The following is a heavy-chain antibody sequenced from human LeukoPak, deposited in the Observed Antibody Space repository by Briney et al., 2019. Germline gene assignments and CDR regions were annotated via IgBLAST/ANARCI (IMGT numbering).Heavy chain of an antibody. CDR1: GYTFTNYW. D-gene: IGHD6-13*01. Sequence: GESLKISCKCSGYTFTNYWIVWVRQMPGKGLEWMGIIYPGDSDTRYSPSFQGQVTISADKSISTAYLQWSSLKASDTAMYYCARRGSPGYSSSWYRESYYFDYWGQGTLVTVSS. CDR3: ARRGSPGYSSSWYRESYYFDY. CDR2: IYPGDSDT. J-gene: IGHJ4*02. V-gene: IGHV5-51*01.